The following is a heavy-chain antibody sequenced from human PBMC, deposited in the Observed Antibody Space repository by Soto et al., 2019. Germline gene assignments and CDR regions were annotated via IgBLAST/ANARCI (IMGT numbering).Heavy chain of an antibody. CDR2: ISGSGIT. CDR3: AKTPPIYSSSWYVDY. Sequence: EVQLLESGGGLVQPGGSLRLSCAASGFTFSSYAMSWVRQAPGKGLEWVSAISGSGITYYADSVKGRFTISRDNSKNTLYLQMNSLKAEDTAVYYCAKTPPIYSSSWYVDYWGQGTLVTVSS. J-gene: IGHJ4*02. D-gene: IGHD6-13*01. V-gene: IGHV3-23*01. CDR1: GFTFSSYA.